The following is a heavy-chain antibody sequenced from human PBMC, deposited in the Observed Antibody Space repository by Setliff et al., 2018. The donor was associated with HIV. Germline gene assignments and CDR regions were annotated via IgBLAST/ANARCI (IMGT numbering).Heavy chain of an antibody. Sequence: SETLSLTCSVSGDSISDTTYYWGWIRQPPGKGLEWIGNIYHSGSTLYKPSLKSRVTMSVDTSKNQFSLKLNSVTAADTAVYHCARATYYYDSSGYYYKSYYFGYWGRGTLVTVS. CDR2: IYHSGST. D-gene: IGHD3-22*01. J-gene: IGHJ4*02. V-gene: IGHV4-39*01. CDR1: GDSISDTTYY. CDR3: ARATYYYDSSGYYYKSYYFGY.